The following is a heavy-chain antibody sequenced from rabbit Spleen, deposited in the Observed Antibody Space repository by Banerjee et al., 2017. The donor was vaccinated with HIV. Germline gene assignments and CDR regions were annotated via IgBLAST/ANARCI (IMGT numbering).Heavy chain of an antibody. CDR1: GFSFSGAYD. Sequence: QSLEESGGGLVQPEGSLTLTCTASGFSFSGAYDMCWVRQAPGKGLEWIACIDTSDGDTDYANWPKGRFTISKTSSTTVTLQMTSLTAADTATYFCARNYVNAFDPWGPGTLVTVS. CDR2: IDTSDGDT. CDR3: ARNYVNAFDP. J-gene: IGHJ2*01. V-gene: IGHV1S40*01. D-gene: IGHD1-1*01.